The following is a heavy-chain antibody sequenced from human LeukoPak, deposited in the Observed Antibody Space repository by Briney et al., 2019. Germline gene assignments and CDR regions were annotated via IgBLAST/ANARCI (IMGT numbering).Heavy chain of an antibody. CDR2: ISYIGST. CDR1: GGSFSSHY. V-gene: IGHV4-59*11. J-gene: IGHJ3*01. D-gene: IGHD4-17*01. Sequence: SETLSLTCTVSGGSFSSHYWSWIRQPPGKGLEWIGYISYIGSTNYNPSLKSRVTISVDTSKNQFPLKLSSVTAADAAVYFCARDPTTVTKGLDLWGQGTMVTVSS. CDR3: ARDPTTVTKGLDL.